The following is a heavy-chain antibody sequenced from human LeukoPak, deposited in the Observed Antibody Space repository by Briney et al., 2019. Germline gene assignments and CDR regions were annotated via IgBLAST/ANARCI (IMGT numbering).Heavy chain of an antibody. CDR3: ARESMYRGYSYGYGDY. CDR2: ISSSSSYI. Sequence: GGSLRLSCAASGFTFSSYSMNWVRQAPGKGLEWVSSISSSSSYIYYADSVKGRFTISRDNAKNSLYLQMNSLRAEDTAVNYCARESMYRGYSYGYGDYWGQGTLVTVSS. V-gene: IGHV3-21*01. D-gene: IGHD5-18*01. J-gene: IGHJ4*02. CDR1: GFTFSSYS.